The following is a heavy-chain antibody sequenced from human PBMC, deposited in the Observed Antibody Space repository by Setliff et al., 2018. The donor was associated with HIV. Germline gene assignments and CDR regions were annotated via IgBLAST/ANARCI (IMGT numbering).Heavy chain of an antibody. CDR2: VHYSGSA. CDR3: ARLSGGMVKGVFDY. V-gene: IGHV4-38-2*01. CDR1: GYSISSGFY. J-gene: IGHJ4*02. Sequence: PSETLSLTCAVSGYSISSGFYWGWIRQPPGKGLEWIGSVHYSGSAYHNPSLNSRATTSKDTPKNQFSLKLNSVTAADTAVYYCARLSGGMVKGVFDYWGQGTLVTVSS. D-gene: IGHD5-18*01.